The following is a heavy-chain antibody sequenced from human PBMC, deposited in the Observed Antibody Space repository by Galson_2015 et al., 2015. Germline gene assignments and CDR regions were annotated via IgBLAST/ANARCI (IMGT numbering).Heavy chain of an antibody. V-gene: IGHV4-39*01. CDR3: ARQAAEYADY. J-gene: IGHJ4*02. D-gene: IGHD2/OR15-2a*01. CDR1: GGSISTTSRY. CDR2: IYYSGTT. Sequence: ETLSLACTVSGGSISTTSRYWGWIRQPPGEGLEWIGNIYYSGTTYYNPSLKSRVTISVDTSKKQFSLKLSSVTAADTAVYYCARQAAEYADYWGQGTLVTVSS.